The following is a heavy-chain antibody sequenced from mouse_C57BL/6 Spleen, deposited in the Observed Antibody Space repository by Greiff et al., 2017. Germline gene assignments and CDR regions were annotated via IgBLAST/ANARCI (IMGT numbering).Heavy chain of an antibody. D-gene: IGHD2-1*01. CDR2: ISSGSSTI. J-gene: IGHJ4*01. Sequence: EVKVEESGGGLVKPGGSLKLSCAASGFTFSDYGMHWVRQAPEKGLEWVAYISSGSSTIYYADTVKGRFTISRDNAKNTLFLQMTSLRSEDTAMYYCARKDGNFYYYAMDYWGQGTSVTVSS. CDR1: GFTFSDYG. V-gene: IGHV5-17*01. CDR3: ARKDGNFYYYAMDY.